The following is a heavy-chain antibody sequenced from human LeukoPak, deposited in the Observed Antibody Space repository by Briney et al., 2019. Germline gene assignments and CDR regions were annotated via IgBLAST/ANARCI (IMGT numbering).Heavy chain of an antibody. CDR3: AKVSGSYLPNFDY. V-gene: IGHV3-30*02. CDR2: IRYDGSNK. CDR1: GFTFSSYG. D-gene: IGHD2-15*01. Sequence: GGSLRLSCAASGFTFSSYGMHWVRQAPGKGLEWVAFIRYDGSNKYYADSVKGRFTTSRDNSKNTLYLQMNSLRAEDTAVYYCAKVSGSYLPNFDYWGQGTLVTVS. J-gene: IGHJ4*02.